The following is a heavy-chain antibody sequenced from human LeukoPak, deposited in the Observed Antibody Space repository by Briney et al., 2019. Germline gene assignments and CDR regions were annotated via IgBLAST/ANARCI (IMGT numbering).Heavy chain of an antibody. CDR3: ARDGGGYRAKRGPDYYYGMDV. CDR2: ISAYNGNT. CDR1: GYTFTSFG. J-gene: IGHJ6*02. Sequence: ASVTVSCRASGYTFTSFGISWVRQAPGQGLEWMGWISAYNGNTNYAQKLQGRVTMTTDTSTSTAYMELRSLRSDDTAVYYCARDGGGYRAKRGPDYYYGMDVWGQGTTVTVSS. V-gene: IGHV1-18*01. D-gene: IGHD5-12*01.